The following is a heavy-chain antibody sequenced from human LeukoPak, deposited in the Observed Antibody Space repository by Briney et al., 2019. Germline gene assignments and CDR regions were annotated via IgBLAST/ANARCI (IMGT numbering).Heavy chain of an antibody. D-gene: IGHD3-22*01. CDR2: INHSGST. CDR3: ASLYYFDSSGQPNPFDY. V-gene: IGHV4-34*01. Sequence: PSETLSLTCAVYGGSFSGYYWSWIRQPPGKGPEWIGEINHSGSTNYNPSLKSRVTISVDTSKNQFSLKLSSVTAADTAVYYCASLYYFDSSGQPNPFDYWGQGTLVTVSS. J-gene: IGHJ4*02. CDR1: GGSFSGYY.